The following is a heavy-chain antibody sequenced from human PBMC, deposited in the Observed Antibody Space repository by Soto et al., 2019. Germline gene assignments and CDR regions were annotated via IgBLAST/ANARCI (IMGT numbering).Heavy chain of an antibody. CDR3: ASTYSTSWYWFDP. CDR1: GFSLSNAGLG. J-gene: IGHJ5*02. Sequence: QVTVKESGPVLVKPTETLTLTCTVSGFSLSNAGLGVSWIRQPPGKALEWLAHIFSNDEKSYSTSLKSRLTTSTDTPKSQVVLIMTNMDPVDTATYYCASTYSTSWYWFDPWGQGTLVTVSS. CDR2: IFSNDEK. V-gene: IGHV2-26*04. D-gene: IGHD6-13*01.